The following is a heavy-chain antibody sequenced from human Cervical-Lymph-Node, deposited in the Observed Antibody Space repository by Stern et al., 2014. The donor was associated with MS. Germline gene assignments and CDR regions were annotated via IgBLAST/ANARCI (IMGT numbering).Heavy chain of an antibody. V-gene: IGHV1-69*01. CDR1: GATFSSFA. CDR2: VVPMFGIP. Sequence: VHLVESGAELKKPGSSVRVSCQASGATFSSFALNWVRQAPGQGLEWLGDVVPMFGIPNYAQKFQGRLTITADEATSTAYMELTSLRSEDTAMYYCAPGGIVGDNWFDPWGQGTLVTVSS. D-gene: IGHD2-15*01. CDR3: APGGIVGDNWFDP. J-gene: IGHJ5*02.